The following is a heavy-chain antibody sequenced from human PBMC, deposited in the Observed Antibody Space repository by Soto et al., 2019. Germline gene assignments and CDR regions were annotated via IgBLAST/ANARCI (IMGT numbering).Heavy chain of an antibody. CDR2: ISTYTGNT. J-gene: IGHJ6*02. V-gene: IGHV1-18*01. CDR1: GYTFTNYD. Sequence: QVHLVQSGAEVKKPGASVKVSCKASGYTFTNYDINWVRQAPGQGLEWMGWISTYTGNTNYAQKLQGRVTMTTDTTTSTAYMELRRLRSDDTAVYYCARGYYYGSGRHTPGGMDVGGHGTTGTVSS. D-gene: IGHD3-10*01. CDR3: ARGYYYGSGRHTPGGMDV.